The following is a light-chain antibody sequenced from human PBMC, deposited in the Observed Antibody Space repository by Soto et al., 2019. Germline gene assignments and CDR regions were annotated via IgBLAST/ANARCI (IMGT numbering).Light chain of an antibody. CDR3: QQYGSSLFT. CDR1: QSVSSSY. V-gene: IGKV3-20*01. J-gene: IGKJ4*01. CDR2: GAS. Sequence: EIVLTQSPGTLSLSPGERATLSCRASQSVSSSYLAWYQQKPGQAPRLLIYGASSRATGIPDRFSGSGSGTYFTLTISILEPEDFAVYYWQQYGSSLFTFGGGTKVEIK.